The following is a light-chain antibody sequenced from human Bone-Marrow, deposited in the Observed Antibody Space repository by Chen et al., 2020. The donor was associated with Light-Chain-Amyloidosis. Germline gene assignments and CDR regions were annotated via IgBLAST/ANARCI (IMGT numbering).Light chain of an antibody. J-gene: IGLJ2*01. Sequence: SYELTQPPSVSVSPGPTARITCSGDASPTKYAYWYQQKPGQAPVLVIHRDTERPSGISGRFSGSSSGTTATLTISGDQAEDEADYHCQSADSSGTYEVIFGGGTKLTVL. CDR2: RDT. CDR3: QSADSSGTYEVI. CDR1: ASPTKY. V-gene: IGLV3-25*03.